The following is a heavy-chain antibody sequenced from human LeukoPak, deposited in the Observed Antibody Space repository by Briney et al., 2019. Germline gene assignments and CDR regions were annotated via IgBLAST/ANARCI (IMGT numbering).Heavy chain of an antibody. CDR2: INPNSGGT. CDR1: GYNFTSYY. J-gene: IGHJ4*02. V-gene: IGHV1-2*02. Sequence: ASVKVSCKASGYNFTSYYIHWLRQAPGQGLEWMGFINPNSGGTNYAQKFQGRVTLTRDTSISTAYMELSSLTSDDTAVYYCARDLEGYHYGSGNYPQWGQGTLITVSS. D-gene: IGHD3-10*01. CDR3: ARDLEGYHYGSGNYPQ.